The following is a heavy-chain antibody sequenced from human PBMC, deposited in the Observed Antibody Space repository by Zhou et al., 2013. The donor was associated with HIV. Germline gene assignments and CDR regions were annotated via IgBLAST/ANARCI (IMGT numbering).Heavy chain of an antibody. D-gene: IGHD3-9*01. Sequence: QVQLVQSGAEVKRPGSSVKVSCKASGGTFSRNGISWVRQAPGQGLEWMGGIIPIFGTGNYAQKFQGRVTITSDESTSTAYMDLSSLRSEDTAIYYCARAQGDILTEGYFDYWGQGTLVTVSS. CDR1: GGTFSRNG. CDR3: ARAQGDILTEGYFDY. CDR2: IIPIFGTG. J-gene: IGHJ4*02. V-gene: IGHV1-69*05.